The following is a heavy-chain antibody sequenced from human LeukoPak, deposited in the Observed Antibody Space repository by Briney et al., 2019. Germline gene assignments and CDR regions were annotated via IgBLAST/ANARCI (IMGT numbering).Heavy chain of an antibody. CDR2: IKEDGSEK. V-gene: IGHV3-7*01. Sequence: GGSLRLSCAASGFTFTSYGMNWVRQAPGKGLEWVANIKEDGSEKYYVDSVKGRFTISRDNAKNSLYLQMNSLRAEDTAVYYCARVRSYGLDYWGQGTLVTVSS. D-gene: IGHD5-18*01. CDR3: ARVRSYGLDY. CDR1: GFTFTSYG. J-gene: IGHJ4*02.